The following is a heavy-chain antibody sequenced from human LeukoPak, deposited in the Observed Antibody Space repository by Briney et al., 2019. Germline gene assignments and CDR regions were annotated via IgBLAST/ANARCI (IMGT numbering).Heavy chain of an antibody. CDR2: IYHSGST. V-gene: IGHV4-38-2*01. CDR1: GYSISSGYY. D-gene: IGHD6-13*01. CDR3: ARRGSAAGTGFDY. Sequence: PSKTLSLTCAVSGYSISSGYYWGWIRQPPGKGPEWIGSIYHSGSTYYNPSLKSRVTISVDTSKNQFSLKLSSVTAADTAVYYCARRGSAAGTGFDYWGQGTLVTVSS. J-gene: IGHJ4*02.